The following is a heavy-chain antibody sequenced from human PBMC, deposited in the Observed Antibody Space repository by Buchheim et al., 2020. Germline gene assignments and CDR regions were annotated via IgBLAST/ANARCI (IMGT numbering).Heavy chain of an antibody. V-gene: IGHV3-11*01. J-gene: IGHJ3*01. CDR1: GFSVSDYY. D-gene: IGHD3-22*01. CDR2: ISRSRNNV. Sequence: QEQLVQSGGGLVQPGGSLRLSCAASGFSVSDYYMNWIRQVPGKGFEWFSYISRSRNNVFYADPVKGRFTISRDNTQNSLLLQMDNLGADDTAVYFCARHQDYNGYFAFDVWGQGT. CDR3: ARHQDYNGYFAFDV.